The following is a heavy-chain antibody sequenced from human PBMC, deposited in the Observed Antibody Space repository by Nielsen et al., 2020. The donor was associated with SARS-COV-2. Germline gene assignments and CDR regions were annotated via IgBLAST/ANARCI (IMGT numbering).Heavy chain of an antibody. V-gene: IGHV5-51*01. D-gene: IGHD6-13*01. J-gene: IGHJ5*02. CDR2: IYPGDSDT. CDR3: ARQAAAVTGGYTGVDP. Sequence: GGSLRLSCKGSGYSFTSYWIGWVRQMRGKGLEWMGIIYPGDSDTRYSPSFQGQVTISADKSISTAYLQWSSLKASDTAMYYCARQAAAVTGGYTGVDPWGQGTLVTVSS. CDR1: GYSFTSYW.